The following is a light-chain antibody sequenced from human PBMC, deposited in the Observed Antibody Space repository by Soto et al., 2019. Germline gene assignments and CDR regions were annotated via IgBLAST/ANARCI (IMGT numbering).Light chain of an antibody. CDR1: SSDVGGYNY. CDR3: CSYAGSYTFVV. CDR2: DVN. Sequence: QSVLTQPRSVSGSPGQSVTISCTGTSSDVGGYNYVSWYQQHPGKAPKLIIYDVNKRPSGVPDRFSGSKSGNTASLTISGLQAEDEADYYCCSYAGSYTFVVFGGGTKLTVL. V-gene: IGLV2-11*01. J-gene: IGLJ2*01.